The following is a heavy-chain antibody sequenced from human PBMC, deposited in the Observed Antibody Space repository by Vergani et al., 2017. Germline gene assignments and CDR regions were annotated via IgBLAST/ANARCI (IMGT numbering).Heavy chain of an antibody. Sequence: QVQLVESGGGVVQPGRSLRLSCAASGFTFSSYAMHWVRQAPGKGLEWVAVISYDGSNKYYADSVKGRFTISKDNSKNTLYLQMNSLRAEDTSVYYCASDANPTWIQLWLYSFDYWGQGTLVTVSS. CDR2: ISYDGSNK. J-gene: IGHJ4*02. CDR1: GFTFSSYA. D-gene: IGHD5-18*01. CDR3: ASDANPTWIQLWLYSFDY. V-gene: IGHV3-30*01.